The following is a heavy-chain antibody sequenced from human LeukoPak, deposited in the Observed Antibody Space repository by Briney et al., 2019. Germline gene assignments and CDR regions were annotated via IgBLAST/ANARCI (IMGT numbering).Heavy chain of an antibody. CDR1: GFTFSSYS. CDR3: ARPYDSGYKGALDI. CDR2: ISSSSSYI. D-gene: IGHD1-14*01. V-gene: IGHV3-21*01. Sequence: GGSLRLSCAASGFTFSSYSMNWVRQAPGKGLEWVSSISSSSSYIYYADSVKGRFTISRDNAKNSLYLQMNSLRAEDTAVYYCARPYDSGYKGALDIWGQGTMVTVSS. J-gene: IGHJ3*02.